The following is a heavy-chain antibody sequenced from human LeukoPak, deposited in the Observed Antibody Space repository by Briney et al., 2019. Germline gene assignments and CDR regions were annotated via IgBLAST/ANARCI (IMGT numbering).Heavy chain of an antibody. J-gene: IGHJ4*02. CDR2: IHSDGSAT. Sequence: GGFLRLSCAASGFTFSHYWMHWLRQVPGKGLVWVSRIHSDGSATTYADSVKGRFTISRDNAKNTLYLQMNSLRSEDTAVYYCARGGVGAFDYWSQGTLVIVSS. CDR1: GFTFSHYW. V-gene: IGHV3-74*01. D-gene: IGHD1-26*01. CDR3: ARGGVGAFDY.